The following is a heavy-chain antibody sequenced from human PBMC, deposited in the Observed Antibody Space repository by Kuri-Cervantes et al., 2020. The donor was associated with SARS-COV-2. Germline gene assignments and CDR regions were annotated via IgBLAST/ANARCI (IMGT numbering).Heavy chain of an antibody. CDR2: IYHSGST. Sequence: SETLSLTRAVSGYSISSGYYWGWIRQPPGKGLEWIGSIYHSGSTYYNPSLKSRVTISVDTSKNQFSLKLSSVTAADTAVYYCARFRIAATSGNWYSDLWGRGTLVTV. J-gene: IGHJ2*01. CDR1: GYSISSGYY. D-gene: IGHD6-13*01. V-gene: IGHV4-38-2*01. CDR3: ARFRIAATSGNWYSDL.